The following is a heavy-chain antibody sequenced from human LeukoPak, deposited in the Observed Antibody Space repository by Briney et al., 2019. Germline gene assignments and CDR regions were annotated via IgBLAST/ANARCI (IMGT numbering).Heavy chain of an antibody. V-gene: IGHV3-21*01. J-gene: IGHJ4*02. Sequence: GGSLRLSCAASGFTFSSYSMSWVRQAPGKGLEWVSSITRSSNYKYYADSLKGRFTISRDNAKNSLYLQMNSLRAEDTAVYYCARAPAYGDYFDYWGQGTLVTVSS. CDR1: GFTFSSYS. CDR3: ARAPAYGDYFDY. D-gene: IGHD4-17*01. CDR2: ITRSSNYK.